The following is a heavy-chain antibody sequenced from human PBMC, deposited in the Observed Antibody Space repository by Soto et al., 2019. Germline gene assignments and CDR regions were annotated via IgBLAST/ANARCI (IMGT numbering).Heavy chain of an antibody. V-gene: IGHV4-61*01. CDR2: IYYSGST. CDR1: GGSVSSGSYY. D-gene: IGHD3-3*01. Sequence: PSETLSLTCTVSGGSVSSGSYYWSWIRQPPGKGLEWIGYIYYSGSTNYNPSLKSRVTISVDTSKNQFSLKLSSVTAADTAVYYCARAEATYYDFWSGSGAFDIWGQGTMVTVSS. J-gene: IGHJ3*02. CDR3: ARAEATYYDFWSGSGAFDI.